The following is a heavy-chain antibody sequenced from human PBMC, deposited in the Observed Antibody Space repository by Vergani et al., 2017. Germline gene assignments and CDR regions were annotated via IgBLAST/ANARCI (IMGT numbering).Heavy chain of an antibody. J-gene: IGHJ4*02. CDR1: GYSITNYW. CDR2: IYPGDSDT. Sequence: EVQLVQSGAEVKKPGESLKISCQGSGYSITNYWIAWVRQRPGKGLEWMGIIYPGDSDTRYSPSFQGQVTISADKSISTAYLQWSSLKASDTAMYYCAREQWLPIDYFDYWGQGTLVTVSS. CDR3: AREQWLPIDYFDY. V-gene: IGHV5-51*03. D-gene: IGHD6-19*01.